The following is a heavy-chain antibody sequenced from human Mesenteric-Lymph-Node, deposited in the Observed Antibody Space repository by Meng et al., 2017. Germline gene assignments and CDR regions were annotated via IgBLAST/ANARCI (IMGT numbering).Heavy chain of an antibody. Sequence: EQQHNAGPGLVKHSKTLSLTSAISGDSVSSNSAAWNWIRQSPSRGLEWLGRTYYRSKWYNDYAVSVKSRITINPDTSKNQFSLQLNSVTPEDTAVYYCARWYSSGWAFDYWGQGTLVTVSS. CDR1: GDSVSSNSAA. J-gene: IGHJ4*02. D-gene: IGHD6-19*01. CDR3: ARWYSSGWAFDY. V-gene: IGHV6-1*01. CDR2: TYYRSKWYN.